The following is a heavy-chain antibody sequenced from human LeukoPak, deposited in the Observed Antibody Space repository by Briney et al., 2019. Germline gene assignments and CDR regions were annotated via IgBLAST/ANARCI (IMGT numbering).Heavy chain of an antibody. D-gene: IGHD3-9*01. V-gene: IGHV4-59*01. Sequence: SETLSLTCSVSGGSISSYYWSWIRQPPGKGLEWIGYIYYNGNTNYSPSLKSRVTISLDTSKIQLSLKLTSVTAADTAVYYCARGGAYNGILSFDPWGQGTLVTVSS. J-gene: IGHJ5*02. CDR2: IYYNGNT. CDR3: ARGGAYNGILSFDP. CDR1: GGSISSYY.